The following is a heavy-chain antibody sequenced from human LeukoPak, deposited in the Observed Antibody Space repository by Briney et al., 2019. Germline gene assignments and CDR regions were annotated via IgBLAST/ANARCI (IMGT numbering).Heavy chain of an antibody. CDR3: ARNNPLTAFLGMAV. V-gene: IGHV3-30*04. CDR1: GFTFSDYA. J-gene: IGHJ6*02. D-gene: IGHD2/OR15-2a*01. Sequence: PGGSLRLSCAASGFTFSDYAVHWVGQAPGKGREWVAVMSYGGSNEYHADSVKGRFSHSRDHSQTTLYLQMNSLRPDDTAVYYCARNNPLTAFLGMAVWGQGPTVTVSS. CDR2: MSYGGSNE.